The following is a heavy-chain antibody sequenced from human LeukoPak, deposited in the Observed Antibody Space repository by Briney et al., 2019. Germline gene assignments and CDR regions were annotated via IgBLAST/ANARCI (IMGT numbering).Heavy chain of an antibody. V-gene: IGHV3-53*01. CDR3: AREGSGIVVVPAAAGWYYGMDV. J-gene: IGHJ6*02. D-gene: IGHD2-2*01. Sequence: GGSLRLSCAASGFTVSSNYMSWVRQAPGKGLEWVSVIYSGGSTYYADSVKGRFTISRDNSKNTLYLQMNSLRVEDTAVYYCAREGSGIVVVPAAAGWYYGMDVWGQGTTVTVSS. CDR1: GFTVSSNY. CDR2: IYSGGST.